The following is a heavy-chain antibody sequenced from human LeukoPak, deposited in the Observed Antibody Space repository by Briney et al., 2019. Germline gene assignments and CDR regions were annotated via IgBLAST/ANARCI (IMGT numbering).Heavy chain of an antibody. V-gene: IGHV3-33*01. J-gene: IGHJ4*02. D-gene: IGHD3-10*01. CDR3: ARRSYGSGSYYLDY. Sequence: GGPLRLSCAASGFTFSSYGMHWVRQAPGKGLEWVAVIWYDGSNKYYADSVKGRFTISRDNSKNTLYLQMNSLRAEDTAVYYCARRSYGSGSYYLDYWGQGTLVTVSS. CDR1: GFTFSSYG. CDR2: IWYDGSNK.